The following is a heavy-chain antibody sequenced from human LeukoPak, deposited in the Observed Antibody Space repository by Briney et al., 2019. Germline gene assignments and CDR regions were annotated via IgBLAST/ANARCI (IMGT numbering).Heavy chain of an antibody. V-gene: IGHV4-34*01. J-gene: IGHJ4*02. D-gene: IGHD1-26*01. CDR1: GGSFSGYY. CDR2: INHGGST. Sequence: PSETLSLTCGVYGGSFSGYYWSWIRQPPGKGLEWIGEINHGGSTTYRSSLKSRVTISVDTSKNQFSLKLTSVTAADTAVYYCARAATTEGSDYWGQGTLVTVSS. CDR3: ARAATTEGSDY.